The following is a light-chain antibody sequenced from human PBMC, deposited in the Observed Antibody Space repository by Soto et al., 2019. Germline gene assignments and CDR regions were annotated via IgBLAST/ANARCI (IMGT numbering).Light chain of an antibody. Sequence: DIQMTQSPSSLSASVGDRVTITCQASHDITNYLNWYQQKPGKAPKLLIYDASNLETGVPSRFSGSGSGTDFTFTISSLQPEDIATHYCQQYDELPSFGQGTRLEIK. CDR3: QQYDELPS. V-gene: IGKV1-33*01. CDR1: HDITNY. J-gene: IGKJ5*01. CDR2: DAS.